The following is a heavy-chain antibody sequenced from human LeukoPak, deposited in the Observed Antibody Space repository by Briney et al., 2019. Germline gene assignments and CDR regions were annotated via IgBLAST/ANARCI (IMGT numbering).Heavy chain of an antibody. J-gene: IGHJ4*02. D-gene: IGHD2-8*02. Sequence: PGGSLRLSCAASGFTFSSYAMHWVRQAPGKGLEWVAAISYDGSNKYYADSVKGRFTISRDNSKNTLYLQMNSLRAEDTAVYYCARDTGTDYFDYWGQGTLVTVSS. CDR1: GFTFSSYA. CDR3: ARDTGTDYFDY. CDR2: ISYDGSNK. V-gene: IGHV3-30-3*01.